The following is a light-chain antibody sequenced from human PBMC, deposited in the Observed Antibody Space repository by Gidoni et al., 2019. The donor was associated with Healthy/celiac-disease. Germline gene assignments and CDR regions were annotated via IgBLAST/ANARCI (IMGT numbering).Light chain of an antibody. Sequence: DIVMTQSPDSLAVSLSERATINCKSSQSVLYSSNNKNYLAWYQQKPGQPPKLLIYWASTRESGVPDRFSGSGSGTDFTLTISSLQAEDVAVYYCQQYYSTPQTFGQXTKLEIK. V-gene: IGKV4-1*01. CDR2: WAS. CDR1: QSVLYSSNNKNY. CDR3: QQYYSTPQT. J-gene: IGKJ2*01.